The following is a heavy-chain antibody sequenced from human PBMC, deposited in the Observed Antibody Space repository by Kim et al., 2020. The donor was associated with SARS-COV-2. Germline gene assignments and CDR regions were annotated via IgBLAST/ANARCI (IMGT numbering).Heavy chain of an antibody. D-gene: IGHD4-17*01. Sequence: KCYADSLKGRFNISRDTSKNTLFLEENSLRADDTALYFGARNPDGAYWFDHWGQGTLVTVSS. CDR3: ARNPDGAYWFDH. CDR2: K. J-gene: IGHJ5*02. V-gene: IGHV3-23*01.